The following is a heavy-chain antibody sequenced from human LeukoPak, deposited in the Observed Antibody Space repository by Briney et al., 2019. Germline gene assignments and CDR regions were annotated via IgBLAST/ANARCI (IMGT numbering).Heavy chain of an antibody. D-gene: IGHD3-10*01. CDR3: ARVWFGELYHWFDP. J-gene: IGHJ5*02. V-gene: IGHV4-39*07. Sequence: SETLSLTCTVSGGSISSSSYYWGWIRQPPGKGLEWIGSIYYSGSTYYNPSLKSRVTISVDTSKNQFSLKLSSVTAADTAVYYCARVWFGELYHWFDPWGQGTLVTVSS. CDR2: IYYSGST. CDR1: GGSISSSSYY.